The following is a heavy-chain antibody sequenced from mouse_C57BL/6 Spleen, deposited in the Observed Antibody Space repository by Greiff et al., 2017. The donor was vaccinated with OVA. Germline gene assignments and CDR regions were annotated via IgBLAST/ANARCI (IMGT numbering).Heavy chain of an antibody. CDR1: GYTFTDYA. D-gene: IGHD1-1*01. CDR2: ISTYYGDA. J-gene: IGHJ1*03. Sequence: QVQLKQSGPELVRPGVSVKISCKGSGYTFTDYAMHWVKQSHAKSLEWIGVISTYYGDASYNQKFKDKATMTVDKSSSTAYMELARLTSEDSAVYYCARLPNYYGSSYWYFDVWGTGTTVTVSS. V-gene: IGHV1-67*01. CDR3: ARLPNYYGSSYWYFDV.